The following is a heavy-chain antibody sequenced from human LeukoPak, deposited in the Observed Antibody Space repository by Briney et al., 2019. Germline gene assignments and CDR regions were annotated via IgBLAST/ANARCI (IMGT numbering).Heavy chain of an antibody. CDR2: INPNRGGT. J-gene: IGHJ4*02. CDR1: GYTFTGHY. CDR3: ARDGALYGSGNSRAPFDY. Sequence: GASVKVSCKASGYTFTGHYIHWVRQAPGQGLEWMGWINPNRGGTKYAQKFQGRVTMTRDTSITTAYMDLRSLISDDTAVYYCARDGALYGSGNSRAPFDYWGQGTLVTVSS. D-gene: IGHD3-10*01. V-gene: IGHV1-2*02.